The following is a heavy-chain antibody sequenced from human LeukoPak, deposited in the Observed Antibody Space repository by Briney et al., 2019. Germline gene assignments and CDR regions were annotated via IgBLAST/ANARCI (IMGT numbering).Heavy chain of an antibody. D-gene: IGHD2-2*03. CDR1: GGSISSGDYY. Sequence: NPSETLSLTCTVSGGSISSGDYYWSWIRQPPGKGLEWIGYIYYSGSTYYNPSLKSRVTISVDTSKNQFSLKLSSVTAADTAVYYCARALGYPRWYFDLWGRGTLVTVSS. CDR3: ARALGYPRWYFDL. J-gene: IGHJ2*01. V-gene: IGHV4-30-4*01. CDR2: IYYSGST.